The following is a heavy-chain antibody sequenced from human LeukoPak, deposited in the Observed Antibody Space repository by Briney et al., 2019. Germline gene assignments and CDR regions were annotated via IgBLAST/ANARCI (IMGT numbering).Heavy chain of an antibody. J-gene: IGHJ4*02. CDR2: INTNTGNP. D-gene: IGHD3-3*01. V-gene: IGHV7-4-1*02. CDR1: GYTFTSYA. CDR3: ARDGLNRRINYERAVDY. Sequence: ASVKVSCKASGYTFTSYAMNWVRQAPGQGLEWMGWINTNTGNPMYAQGFTGRFVFSLDTSVSTAYLQISSLKAEDTAVYYCARDGLNRRINYERAVDYWGQGTLVTVSS.